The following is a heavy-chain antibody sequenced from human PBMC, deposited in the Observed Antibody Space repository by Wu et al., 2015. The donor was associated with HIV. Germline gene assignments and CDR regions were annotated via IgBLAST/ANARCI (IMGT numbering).Heavy chain of an antibody. CDR3: ARVTLYSGSYYEPYYFDY. J-gene: IGHJ4*02. Sequence: QVQLVQSGAEVKKPGSSVKVSCKASGGTFSSYAISWVRQAPGQGLEWMGGIIPIFGTANYAQKFQGRVTITTDESTSTAYMELSSLRSEDTAVYYCARVTLYSGSYYEPYYFDYWGQGTLVTVSS. V-gene: IGHV1-69*05. D-gene: IGHD1-26*01. CDR1: GGTFSSYA. CDR2: IIPIFGTA.